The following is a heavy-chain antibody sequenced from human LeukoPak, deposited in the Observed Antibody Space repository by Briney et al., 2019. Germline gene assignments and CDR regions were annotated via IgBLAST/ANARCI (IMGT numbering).Heavy chain of an antibody. D-gene: IGHD3-16*02. Sequence: SETLSLTCAVYGGSFSGYYWSWIRQPPGKGLEWIGEINHSGSTNYNPSLKSRVCISVDPSKNQFSLKLSSVPAADTAVYYCARRGSHYDYVWGSYRSYYFDYWGQGTLVTVSS. J-gene: IGHJ4*02. CDR2: INHSGST. V-gene: IGHV4-34*01. CDR1: GGSFSGYY. CDR3: ARRGSHYDYVWGSYRSYYFDY.